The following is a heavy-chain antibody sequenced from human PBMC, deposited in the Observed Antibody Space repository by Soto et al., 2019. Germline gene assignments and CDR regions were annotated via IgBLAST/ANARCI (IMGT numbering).Heavy chain of an antibody. D-gene: IGHD6-13*01. Sequence: SETLSLTCTVSGGSIISGGYYWSWIRQHPGKGLEWIGYIYYSGSTYYNPSLKSRVTISVDTSKNQFSLKLSSVTAADTAVYYCARAESSSWYNSIDLWGQGTLVTVSS. CDR3: ARAESSSWYNSIDL. CDR1: GGSIISGGYY. J-gene: IGHJ5*02. CDR2: IYYSGST. V-gene: IGHV4-31*03.